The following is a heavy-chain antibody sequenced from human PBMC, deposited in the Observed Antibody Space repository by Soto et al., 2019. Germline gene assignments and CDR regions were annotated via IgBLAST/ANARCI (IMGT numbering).Heavy chain of an antibody. D-gene: IGHD3-10*01. J-gene: IGHJ4*02. CDR3: ARDLEFRDGNISHLDY. CDR2: IMPIIGTA. V-gene: IGHV1-69*01. Sequence: QVQLVQSGAEVKKPGSSVKVSCKASGGTFSSHVFNWVRQAPGQGLEWMGGIMPIIGTAKYAKKFQGRDTITAHESTSTAYMELSSLRSEDTAVYYCARDLEFRDGNISHLDYWGQGTLVTVSS. CDR1: GGTFSSHV.